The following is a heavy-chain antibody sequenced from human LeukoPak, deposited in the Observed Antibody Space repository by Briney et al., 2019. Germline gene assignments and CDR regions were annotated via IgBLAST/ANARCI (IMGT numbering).Heavy chain of an antibody. J-gene: IGHJ3*02. V-gene: IGHV3-9*03. CDR3: AKDVGGPLADAFDI. Sequence: GGSLRLSCAASGFTFRDYAMYWVRQAPGKGLEWVSGISWDSSSVAYADSMKGRFTISRDNAKNSLYLQMNSLRAEDMALYYCAKDVGGPLADAFDIWGQGTMVTVSS. CDR1: GFTFRDYA. CDR2: ISWDSSSV. D-gene: IGHD2-15*01.